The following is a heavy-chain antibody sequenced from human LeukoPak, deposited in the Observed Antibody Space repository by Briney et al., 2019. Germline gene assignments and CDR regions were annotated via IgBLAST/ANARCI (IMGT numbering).Heavy chain of an antibody. CDR3: ARGVEPLAANTLAY. CDR1: GFTVSTHD. Sequence: GGPLRLSCAASGFTVSTHDITWVRQAPGKGLEWVSVLYRDGNTKYADSVKGRFTISRDNSKNTLYLEMNSLSPDDTAVYYCARGVEPLAANTLAYWGQGTLVTVSS. CDR2: LYRDGNT. J-gene: IGHJ4*02. V-gene: IGHV3-53*01. D-gene: IGHD1-14*01.